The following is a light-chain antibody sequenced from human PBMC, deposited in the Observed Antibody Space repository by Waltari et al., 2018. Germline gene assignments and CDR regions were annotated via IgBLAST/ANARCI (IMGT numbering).Light chain of an antibody. J-gene: IGKJ2*01. CDR2: GAS. V-gene: IGKV3-20*01. Sequence: EIVLTQSPSTLSLSPGERATLSCRASQSVSSSYLAWYQQKPGQAPRLLIHGASNRATGIPDRFSGSGSGTDLTLTISRLEPEDFVVYYCQQYGSPPYTFGQGTKLEIK. CDR1: QSVSSSY. CDR3: QQYGSPPYT.